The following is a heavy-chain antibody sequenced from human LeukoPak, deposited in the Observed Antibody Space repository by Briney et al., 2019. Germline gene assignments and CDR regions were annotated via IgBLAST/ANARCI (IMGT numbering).Heavy chain of an antibody. CDR2: TSSSGGTT. CDR1: GFTFSNYA. V-gene: IGHV3-23*01. D-gene: IGHD6-19*01. CDR3: AKDTGQWPVRTFDY. Sequence: GGSLRLSCAASGFTFSNYAMSWVRQAPGKGLEWVSGTSSSGGTTYYADSVKGRFTISRDNFKDTLYLQMNSLRAEDTALYYCAKDTGQWPVRTFDYWGQGTLVTVSS. J-gene: IGHJ4*02.